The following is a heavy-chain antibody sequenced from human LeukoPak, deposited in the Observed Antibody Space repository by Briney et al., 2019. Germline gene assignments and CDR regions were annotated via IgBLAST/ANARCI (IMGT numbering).Heavy chain of an antibody. V-gene: IGHV4-4*02. D-gene: IGHD5-24*01. CDR1: GGSISNSNW. CDR3: ARGRGIFNY. CDR2: IYHSGST. Sequence: SETLSLTCTVSGGSISNSNWCSWVRQSPGKGLEWIGEIYHSGSTNYNPSLKSRVTMSVDKSKNQFSLKLNSVTAADTAIYYCARGRGIFNYWGQGALVTVSS. J-gene: IGHJ4*02.